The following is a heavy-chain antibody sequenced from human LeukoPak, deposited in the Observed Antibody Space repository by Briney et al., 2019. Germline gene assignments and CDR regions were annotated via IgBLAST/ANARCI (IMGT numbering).Heavy chain of an antibody. CDR3: AGDSGGSYYDDAFDI. Sequence: GGSLRLSCAASGFTVSSNYMSWVRQAPGKGLEWVSVIYSSGSTYYADSVKGRFTISRDNSKNTLYLQMNSLRAEDTAVYYCAGDSGGSYYDDAFDIWGQGTMVTVSS. D-gene: IGHD1-26*01. V-gene: IGHV3-53*01. CDR1: GFTVSSNY. J-gene: IGHJ3*02. CDR2: IYSSGST.